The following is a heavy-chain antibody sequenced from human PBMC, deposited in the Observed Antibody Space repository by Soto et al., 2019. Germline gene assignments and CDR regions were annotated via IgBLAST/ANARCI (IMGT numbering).Heavy chain of an antibody. CDR3: ARELLWFGELLSAFDY. J-gene: IGHJ4*02. Sequence: GGSLRLSCAASGFTSSSYAMHWVRQAPGKGLEWVAVISYDGSNKYYADSVKGRFTISRDNSKNTLYLQMNSLRAEDTAVYYCARELLWFGELLSAFDYWGQGTLVTVSS. D-gene: IGHD3-10*01. V-gene: IGHV3-30-3*01. CDR2: ISYDGSNK. CDR1: GFTSSSYA.